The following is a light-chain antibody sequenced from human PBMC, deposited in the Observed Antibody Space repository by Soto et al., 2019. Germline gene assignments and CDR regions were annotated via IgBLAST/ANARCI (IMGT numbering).Light chain of an antibody. CDR2: HGS. CDR3: QHYDSSPYT. CDR1: QSLRSTY. J-gene: IGKJ2*01. V-gene: IGKV3-20*01. Sequence: IVLTQSPGTLSLSPGERATLSCRASQSLRSTYLAWYQKKPDQPPRLLIYHGSSRATGIPDRFSGSGSGTDFTLTISRLEPEDFAVYYCQHYDSSPYTFGQGTRLEI.